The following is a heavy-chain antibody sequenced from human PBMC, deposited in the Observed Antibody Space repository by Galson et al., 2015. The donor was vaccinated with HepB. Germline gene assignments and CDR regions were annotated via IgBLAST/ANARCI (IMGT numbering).Heavy chain of an antibody. D-gene: IGHD4-23*01. J-gene: IGHJ4*02. CDR3: ARHPDYGGNSGGIDY. Sequence: QSGAEVKKPGESLKISCKGSGYSFTSYWIGWVRQMPGKGLEWMGIIYPGDSDTRYSPSFQGQVTISADKSISTAYVQWSSLKASDTAMYYCARHPDYGGNSGGIDYWGQGTLVTVSS. CDR1: GYSFTSYW. V-gene: IGHV5-51*01. CDR2: IYPGDSDT.